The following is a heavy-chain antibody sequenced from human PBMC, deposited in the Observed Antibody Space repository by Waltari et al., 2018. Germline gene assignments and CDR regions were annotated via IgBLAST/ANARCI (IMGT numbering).Heavy chain of an antibody. D-gene: IGHD6-19*01. CDR3: AVIEYSSLPPVDY. CDR1: GYTFTAYY. J-gene: IGHJ4*02. Sequence: QVQLVQSGAEVKKPGASVKVSCKASGYTFTAYYMHWVRQAPGQGLEWMGWINPNGGGTNDAQKLQGWVTMTRDTSIDTAYMELSRLRSDDTAVYYCAVIEYSSLPPVDYWGQGTPVTVSS. V-gene: IGHV1-2*04. CDR2: INPNGGGT.